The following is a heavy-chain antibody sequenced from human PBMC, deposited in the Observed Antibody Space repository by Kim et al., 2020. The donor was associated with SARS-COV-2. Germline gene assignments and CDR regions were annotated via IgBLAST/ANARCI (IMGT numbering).Heavy chain of an antibody. CDR3: ARGVDYGGNPALRKGTLDY. CDR1: GGSFSGYY. CDR2: INHSGST. Sequence: SETLSLTCAVYGGSFSGYYWSWIRQPPWKGLEWIGEINHSGSTNYNPSLKSRVTISVDTSKNQFSLKLSSVTAADTAVYYCARGVDYGGNPALRKGTLDYWGQGTLVTVSS. J-gene: IGHJ4*02. V-gene: IGHV4-34*01. D-gene: IGHD4-17*01.